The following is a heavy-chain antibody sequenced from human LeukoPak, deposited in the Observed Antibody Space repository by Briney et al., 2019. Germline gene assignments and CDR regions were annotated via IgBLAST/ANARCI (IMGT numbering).Heavy chain of an antibody. CDR3: ARVPKHYGSGSYHSPYFDY. J-gene: IGHJ4*02. D-gene: IGHD3-10*01. CDR1: GGTFSSYA. Sequence: GASVKVSCKASGGTFSSYAISWVRQAPGQGLEWMGRIIPILGIANYAQKFQGRVTMTRDTSTSTVYMELSSLRSEDTAVYYCARVPKHYGSGSYHSPYFDYWGQGTLVTVSS. CDR2: IIPILGIA. V-gene: IGHV1-69*04.